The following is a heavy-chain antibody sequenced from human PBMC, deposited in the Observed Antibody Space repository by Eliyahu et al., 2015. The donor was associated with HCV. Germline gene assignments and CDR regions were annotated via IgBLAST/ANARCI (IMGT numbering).Heavy chain of an antibody. CDR2: ISGSGGST. CDR1: GFTFSSYA. V-gene: IGHV3-23*01. D-gene: IGHD4-23*01. Sequence: EVQLLESGGGLVQPGGPLXLSCAASGFTFSSYAMSWVRXAPGKGLGWVSXISGSGGSTYYADSVKGRFTISRDNSKNTLYLQMNSLRAEDTAVYYCAKENYGGNSLYFDYWGQGTLVTVSS. CDR3: AKENYGGNSLYFDY. J-gene: IGHJ4*02.